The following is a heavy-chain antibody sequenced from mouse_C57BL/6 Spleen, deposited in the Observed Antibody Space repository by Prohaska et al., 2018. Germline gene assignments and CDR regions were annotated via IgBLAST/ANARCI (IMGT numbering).Heavy chain of an antibody. V-gene: IGHV2-3*01. Sequence: KESDKNLVAHSQSLSITCTVSGFSLPSYGVSWVRQPPGKGLEWLGVIWGDGSTNYHSALISRLSISKDNSKSQVFLRLNRRRSDDTATYYCAKEDYWGQGTLVTVSA. J-gene: IGHJ3*01. CDR1: GFSLPSYG. CDR3: AKEDY. CDR2: IWGDGST.